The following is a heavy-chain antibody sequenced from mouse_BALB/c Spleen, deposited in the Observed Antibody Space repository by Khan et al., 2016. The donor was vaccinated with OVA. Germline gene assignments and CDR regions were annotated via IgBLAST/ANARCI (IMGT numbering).Heavy chain of an antibody. Sequence: QVQLKVSGPGLVAPSQSLSITCTVSGFSLTDYGVSWIRQPPGKGLEWLGVIWGGGNTYYNSALRSRLSLSKDNSKSQVLLEMSSLQTDDTAMYYCAKGVWSYYYAFDYWGQGTSVTVAS. CDR1: GFSLTDYG. CDR3: AKGVWSYYYAFDY. CDR2: IWGGGNT. J-gene: IGHJ4*01. V-gene: IGHV2-6-5*01.